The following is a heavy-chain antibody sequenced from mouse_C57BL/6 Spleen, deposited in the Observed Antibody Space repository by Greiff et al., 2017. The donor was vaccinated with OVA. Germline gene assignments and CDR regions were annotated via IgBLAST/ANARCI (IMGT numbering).Heavy chain of an antibody. CDR2: LSSGTSTI. J-gene: IGHJ1*03. Sequence: EVQLVESGGGLVKPGGSLKLSCAASGFTFSDYGMHWVRQAPEKGLEWVAYLSSGTSTIYYADTVKGRFTISRDNAKNTLFLQMTSLRSEDTAMYYCARGSNYKYFDVWGTGTTVTVSS. CDR1: GFTFSDYG. V-gene: IGHV5-17*01. D-gene: IGHD2-5*01. CDR3: ARGSNYKYFDV.